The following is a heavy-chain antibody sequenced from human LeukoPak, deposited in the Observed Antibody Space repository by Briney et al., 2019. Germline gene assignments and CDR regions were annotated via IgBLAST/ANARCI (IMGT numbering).Heavy chain of an antibody. J-gene: IGHJ4*02. CDR2: INSDGSWT. Sequence: GGSLRLSCAASGNYWMHWVRQAPGKGLVWVSHINSDGSWTGYADSVEGRFTISKDNAKNTVYLQMNNLRAEDTAVYYCVSFYETNWGRGTLVTVSS. CDR1: GNYW. CDR3: VSFYETN. V-gene: IGHV3-74*01. D-gene: IGHD2-2*01.